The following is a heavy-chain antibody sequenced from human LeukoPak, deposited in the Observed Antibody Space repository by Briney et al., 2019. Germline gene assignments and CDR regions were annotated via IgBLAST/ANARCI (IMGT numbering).Heavy chain of an antibody. D-gene: IGHD2-8*01. Sequence: GGSLRLSCAASGFTFSSYGMHWVRQAPGKGLEWVAVIWYDGSNKYYADSVKGRFTISRDNSKNTLYLQMSSLRAEDTAVYYCARRLRWSGYLDYWGQGTLVTVSS. CDR1: GFTFSSYG. J-gene: IGHJ4*02. CDR3: ARRLRWSGYLDY. CDR2: IWYDGSNK. V-gene: IGHV3-33*01.